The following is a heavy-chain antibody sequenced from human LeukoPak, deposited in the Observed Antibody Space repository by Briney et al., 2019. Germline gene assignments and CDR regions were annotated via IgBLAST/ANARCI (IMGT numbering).Heavy chain of an antibody. Sequence: GASVKVSCKASGGTFSSYAISWVRQAPGQGIEWMGGIIPIFGTANYAQKFQGRVTITADKSTSTAYMELSSLRSEDTAVYYCARDRGDSSWYPVWFDPWGQGTLVTVSS. CDR3: ARDRGDSSWYPVWFDP. CDR2: IIPIFGTA. CDR1: GGTFSSYA. V-gene: IGHV1-69*06. D-gene: IGHD6-13*01. J-gene: IGHJ5*02.